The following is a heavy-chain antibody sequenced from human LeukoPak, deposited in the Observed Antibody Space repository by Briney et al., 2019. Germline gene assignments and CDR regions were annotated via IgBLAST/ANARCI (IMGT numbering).Heavy chain of an antibody. CDR3: ARDRDYGDYNTQDLFVY. J-gene: IGHJ4*02. D-gene: IGHD4-17*01. V-gene: IGHV1-18*01. Sequence: GSAKVSCKASGYTFTNFGISWVRQAPGQGLEWMGWISAYNGNTNYAQRLQGRVTMTTDTSTSTAYMELRSLRSDDTAVYYCARDRDYGDYNTQDLFVYWGQGTLVTVSS. CDR2: ISAYNGNT. CDR1: GYTFTNFG.